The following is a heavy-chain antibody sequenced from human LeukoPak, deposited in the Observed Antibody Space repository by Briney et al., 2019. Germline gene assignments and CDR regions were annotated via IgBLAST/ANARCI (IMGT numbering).Heavy chain of an antibody. CDR3: ARGRLPAHYFDY. D-gene: IGHD2-2*01. CDR2: ISSSSSYI. Sequence: GGSLRLSCAASGFTFSSYSMNWVRQAPGKGLEWVSSISSSSSYIYYADSVKGRFTISRDNAKNSLYLQMNSLRAEDTAVYYCARGRLPAHYFDYWGQGTLVTVSS. J-gene: IGHJ4*02. CDR1: GFTFSSYS. V-gene: IGHV3-21*01.